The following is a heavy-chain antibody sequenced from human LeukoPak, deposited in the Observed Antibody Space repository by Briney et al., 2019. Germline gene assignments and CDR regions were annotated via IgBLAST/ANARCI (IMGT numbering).Heavy chain of an antibody. J-gene: IGHJ4*02. V-gene: IGHV5-51*01. Sequence: GAALEISYTASGSCFTTYWIGWGRPLPGEGVGWRGIIYPGGSDTRYSPFCQGQATISVDKCISTAYLQWTSPKASDTAMYYCARRPTGRNYYVDSWGQGGLVTDSS. CDR1: GSCFTTYW. CDR3: ARRPTGRNYYVDS. CDR2: IYPGGSDT. D-gene: IGHD1-1*01.